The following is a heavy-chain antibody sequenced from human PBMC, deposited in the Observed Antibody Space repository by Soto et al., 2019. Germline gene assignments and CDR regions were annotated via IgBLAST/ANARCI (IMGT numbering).Heavy chain of an antibody. D-gene: IGHD3-3*01. CDR3: ARGGTYYDFXSGYXSYYYYGMDV. J-gene: IGHJ6*02. CDR2: IYYSGST. Sequence: QVQLQEXGPGLXKPSQTLSLTCTVSGGXXXSXGXXXXWIRQHXGKGLEWIGYIYYSGSTYYNPSLKSRVTISVDTSKNQFSLKLSSVTAADTAVYYCARGGTYYDFXSGYXSYYYYGMDVWGQGTTVTVSS. CDR1: GGXXXSXGXX. V-gene: IGHV4-31*03.